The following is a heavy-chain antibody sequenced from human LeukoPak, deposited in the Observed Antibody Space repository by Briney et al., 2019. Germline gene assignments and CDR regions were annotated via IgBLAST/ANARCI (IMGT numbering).Heavy chain of an antibody. D-gene: IGHD3-3*01. J-gene: IGHJ4*02. CDR1: GGSIRGYY. V-gene: IGHV4-59*01. Sequence: SETLSLTCTASGGSIRGYYWSWVRQPPGRGLEFIGHVHYTGSTYYNPSLKSRVAISLDTPKNQFSLKLSSVTAADTAVYYCARYGFYHFDSWGQGTRVTVSS. CDR2: VHYTGST. CDR3: ARYGFYHFDS.